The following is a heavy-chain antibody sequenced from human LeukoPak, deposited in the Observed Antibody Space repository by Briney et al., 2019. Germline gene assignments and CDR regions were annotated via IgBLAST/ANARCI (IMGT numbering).Heavy chain of an antibody. CDR1: GFTFSSHG. V-gene: IGHV3-33*01. D-gene: IGHD5-12*01. CDR2: IWYDESNK. CDR3: ARVPSAYDPFDY. J-gene: IGHJ4*02. Sequence: GGSLRLSCVVSGFTFSSHGMHWVRQAPGKGLEWVATIWYDESNKNHADSVKGRFTISKDNSKNTLHLDMNSLRAEDTGIYYCARVPSAYDPFDYWGQGTLVTVSS.